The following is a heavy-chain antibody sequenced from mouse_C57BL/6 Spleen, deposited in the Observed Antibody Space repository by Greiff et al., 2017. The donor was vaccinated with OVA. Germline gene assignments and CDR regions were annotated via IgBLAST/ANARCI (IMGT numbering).Heavy chain of an antibody. D-gene: IGHD4-1*01. Sequence: EVKVEESGPGLVKPSQSLSLTCSVTGYSITSGYYWNWIRQFPGNKLEWMGYISYDGSNNYNPSLKNRISITRDTSKNQFFLKLNSVTTEDTATYYCAANYYCDYWGQGTTLTVSS. J-gene: IGHJ2*01. CDR3: AANYYCDY. CDR2: ISYDGSN. CDR1: GYSITSGYY. V-gene: IGHV3-6*01.